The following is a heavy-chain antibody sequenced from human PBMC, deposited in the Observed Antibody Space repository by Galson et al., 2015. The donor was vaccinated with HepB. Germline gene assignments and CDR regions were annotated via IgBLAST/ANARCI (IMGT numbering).Heavy chain of an antibody. J-gene: IGHJ5*02. V-gene: IGHV1-18*04. CDR2: ISPHDGEA. Sequence: SVKVSCKAFGSTFTSFGISWVRQAPGQGPEWMGWISPHDGEAIYAQKVQGRVTMTTDTSTTTAYMDLRSLTSDDTAVYYCVRDCSGSNCFSSGQSWWFDTWGQGTLVTVSS. CDR1: GSTFTSFG. D-gene: IGHD2-15*01. CDR3: VRDCSGSNCFSSGQSWWFDT.